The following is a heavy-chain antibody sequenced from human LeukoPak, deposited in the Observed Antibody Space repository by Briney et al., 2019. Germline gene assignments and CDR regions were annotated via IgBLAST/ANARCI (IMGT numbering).Heavy chain of an antibody. D-gene: IGHD6-19*01. CDR3: AKQRAGSAWFTLDY. CDR1: GFTFTTHA. V-gene: IGHV3-23*01. CDR2: FSGSISKT. J-gene: IGHJ4*02. Sequence: GGSLRLSCAASGFTFTTHAMSWVRQAPGKGREWVSAFSGSISKTYYANSAKGRFTISRNNSKNTLYLQMSSLRAEDTALYYCAKQRAGSAWFTLDYWGPGTLVTVSS.